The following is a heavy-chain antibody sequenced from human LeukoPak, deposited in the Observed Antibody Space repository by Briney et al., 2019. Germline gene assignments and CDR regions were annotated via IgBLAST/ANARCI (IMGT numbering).Heavy chain of an antibody. CDR2: IYHSGST. J-gene: IGHJ6*03. D-gene: IGHD1-14*01. CDR3: ARDRTPAMDV. CDR1: GYSISSGYY. V-gene: IGHV4-38-2*02. Sequence: SETLSLTCTVSGYSISSGYYWGWIRQPPGKGLEWIGSIYHSGSTYYNPSLKSRVTISVDTSKNQFSLKLSSVTAADTAVYYCARDRTPAMDVWGKGTTVTVSS.